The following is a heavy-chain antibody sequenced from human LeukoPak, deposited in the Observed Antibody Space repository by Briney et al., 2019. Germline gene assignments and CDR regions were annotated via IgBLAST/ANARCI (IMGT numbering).Heavy chain of an antibody. CDR1: GFTFSSYT. CDR3: ARGGEDGSGIPTTP. Sequence: GGSLRLSCAASGFTFSSYTMNWVRQAPGKGLEWVSYISSGNSNIYYADSVKGRFTISRDNAKNSLYLQMNSLRAEDTAVYYCARGGEDGSGIPTTPWGQGTLVTVSS. CDR2: ISSGNSNI. V-gene: IGHV3-48*01. D-gene: IGHD3-10*01. J-gene: IGHJ5*02.